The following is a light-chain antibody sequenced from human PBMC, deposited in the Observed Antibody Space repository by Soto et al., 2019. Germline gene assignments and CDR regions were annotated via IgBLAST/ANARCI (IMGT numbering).Light chain of an antibody. CDR1: QGISSY. CDR3: QQLNSYLMYT. J-gene: IGKJ2*01. CDR2: AAS. V-gene: IGKV1-9*01. Sequence: DIQLTQSPSFLSACVGDRVTITCRASQGISSYLAWYQQKPGKAPKLLIYAASTLQSGVPSRFSGSGSWTEFTLTLSSLQPEDFATYYCQQLNSYLMYTFGQGTKLEIK.